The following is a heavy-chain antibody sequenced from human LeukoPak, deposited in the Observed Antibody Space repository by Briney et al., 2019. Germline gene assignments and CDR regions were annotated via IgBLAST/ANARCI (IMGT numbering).Heavy chain of an antibody. Sequence: GASVKVSCKASGYTFTSYYMHWVRQAPGQGLEWMGIINPSGGSTSYAQKFQGRVTMTRDTSTSTVYMELSSLRSEDTAVYYCATDRWQQLVLGYWGQGTLVTVSS. J-gene: IGHJ4*02. CDR2: INPSGGST. CDR3: ATDRWQQLVLGY. CDR1: GYTFTSYY. V-gene: IGHV1-46*01. D-gene: IGHD6-13*01.